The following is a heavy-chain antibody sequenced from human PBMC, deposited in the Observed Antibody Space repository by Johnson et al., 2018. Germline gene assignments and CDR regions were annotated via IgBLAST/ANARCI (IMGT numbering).Heavy chain of an antibody. CDR3: AKGGGISAWYEGSGFDI. Sequence: QVQLVESGAEVKKPGSSVKVSCKASGGTFSSYAISWVRQAPGQGLEWMGRIIPILGIANYAQKFQGRVTITADKSTSTAYMELNSLRVEDTAMYYCAKGGGISAWYEGSGFDIWGQGTMVTVSS. D-gene: IGHD6-19*01. CDR2: IIPILGIA. V-gene: IGHV1-69*09. J-gene: IGHJ3*02. CDR1: GGTFSSYA.